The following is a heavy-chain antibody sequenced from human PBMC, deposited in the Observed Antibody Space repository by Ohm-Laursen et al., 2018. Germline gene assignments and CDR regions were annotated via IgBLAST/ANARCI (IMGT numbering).Heavy chain of an antibody. D-gene: IGHD3-22*01. CDR1: GFTFSSYW. J-gene: IGHJ3*02. CDR3: VRDPGYYYDSSGYSVGVFDI. CDR2: INSDGSRT. Sequence: SLRLSCAASGFTFSSYWMHWVRQAPGKGLLWVSRINSDGSRTSYADSVKGRFTISRDNAKNTLYLQMNSPRAEDTAVYHCVRDPGYYYDSSGYSVGVFDIWGQGTMVTVSS. V-gene: IGHV3-74*01.